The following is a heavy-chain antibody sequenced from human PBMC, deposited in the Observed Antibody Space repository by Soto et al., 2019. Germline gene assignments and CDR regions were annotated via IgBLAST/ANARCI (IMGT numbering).Heavy chain of an antibody. CDR2: IYHSGST. V-gene: IGHV4-30-2*01. Sequence: PSETLSLTCAVSGGSISSGGYSWSWIRQPPGKGLEWIGYIYHSGSTYYNPSLKSRVTISVDRSKNQFSLKLSSVTAADTAVYYCARDDSGFSGSHYIDYFNYWGQGALVTVSS. CDR1: GGSISSGGYS. CDR3: ARDDSGFSGSHYIDYFNY. J-gene: IGHJ4*02. D-gene: IGHD1-26*01.